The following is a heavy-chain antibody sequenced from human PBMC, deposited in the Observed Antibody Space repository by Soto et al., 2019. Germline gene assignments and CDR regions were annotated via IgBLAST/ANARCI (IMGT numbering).Heavy chain of an antibody. CDR3: ARRIAAAGGYYYYAFDV. J-gene: IGHJ6*02. D-gene: IGHD6-13*01. CDR2: IDPGDSKT. CDR1: GYNFDTYW. V-gene: IGHV5-10-1*01. Sequence: GESLKISCKGSGYNFDTYWINWVRQMPGKGLEWMGRIDPGDSKTKYSPSLEGHITISVDTSINTTYLQWSSLKASDTAIYYRARRIAAAGGYYYYAFDVWGQGTAVTVSS.